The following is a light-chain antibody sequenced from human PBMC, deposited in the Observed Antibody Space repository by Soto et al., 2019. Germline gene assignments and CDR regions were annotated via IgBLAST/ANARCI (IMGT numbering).Light chain of an antibody. V-gene: IGKV1-27*01. J-gene: IGKJ5*01. CDR3: QKYSSVIT. CDR2: AAS. CDR1: QGISNF. Sequence: DIQMTQSPSSLSASVGDRVTITCRASQGISNFLAWYQQKPGKVPKLLISAASTLQAGVPSRVSGSGSGTDFTLTITSLQPEDVATYYCQKYSSVITFGQGTRLESK.